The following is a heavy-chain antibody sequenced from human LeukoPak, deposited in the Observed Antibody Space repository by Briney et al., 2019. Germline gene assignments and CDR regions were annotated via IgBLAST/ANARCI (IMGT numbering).Heavy chain of an antibody. V-gene: IGHV4-39*01. CDR1: GGSISSSSYY. J-gene: IGHJ4*02. Sequence: WATLTLTCTVSGGSISSSSYYWGWIRQPPGKGLEWIGSIYYSGSTYYKPSLKSRVTTSVDTSKNQFSLKLSDVTAADAAVYYCAGSSSSWYQVYWGQGTLVTVSS. D-gene: IGHD6-13*01. CDR3: AGSSSSWYQVY. CDR2: IYYSGST.